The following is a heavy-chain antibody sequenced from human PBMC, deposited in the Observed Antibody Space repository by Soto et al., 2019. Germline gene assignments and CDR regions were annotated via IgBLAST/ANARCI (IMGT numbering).Heavy chain of an antibody. Sequence: GASVKVSCKASGYTFTSYAMHWVRQAPGQRLEWMGWINAGNGNTKYSQKFQGRVTITRDTSASTAYMELSSLRSEDTAVYYCARAPYYDSSGYYSHAFGIWGQGTMVTVSS. CDR2: INAGNGNT. CDR1: GYTFTSYA. J-gene: IGHJ3*02. V-gene: IGHV1-3*01. CDR3: ARAPYYDSSGYYSHAFGI. D-gene: IGHD3-22*01.